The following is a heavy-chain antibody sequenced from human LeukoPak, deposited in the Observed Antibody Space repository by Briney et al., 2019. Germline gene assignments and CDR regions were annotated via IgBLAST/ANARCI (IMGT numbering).Heavy chain of an antibody. V-gene: IGHV4-34*01. J-gene: IGHJ4*02. CDR2: INHSGST. CDR3: ARGLGIAAAGDY. Sequence: PSETLSLTCAVYGGSFSGYYWSWIRQPPGKGLEWIGEINHSGSTNYNPSLKSRVTISVGTSKNQFSLKLSSVTAADTAVYYCARGLGIAAAGDYWGQGTLVTVSS. CDR1: GGSFSGYY. D-gene: IGHD6-13*01.